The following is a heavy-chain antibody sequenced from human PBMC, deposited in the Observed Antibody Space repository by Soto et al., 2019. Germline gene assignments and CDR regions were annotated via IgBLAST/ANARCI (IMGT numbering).Heavy chain of an antibody. J-gene: IGHJ4*02. Sequence: GGSLRLSCAASGFSFSSYAMVWVRQAPGKGLEWVSVISYDGSNKYYADSVKGRFTISRDNSKNTLYLQMNSLRAEDTAVYYCAKNGPGYSSSWTHDYWGQGTLVTVSS. CDR1: GFSFSSYA. CDR3: AKNGPGYSSSWTHDY. CDR2: ISYDGSNK. D-gene: IGHD6-13*01. V-gene: IGHV3-30*18.